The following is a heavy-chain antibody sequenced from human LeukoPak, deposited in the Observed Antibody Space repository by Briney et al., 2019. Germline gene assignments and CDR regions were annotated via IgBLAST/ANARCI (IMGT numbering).Heavy chain of an antibody. D-gene: IGHD3-22*01. V-gene: IGHV3-53*01. CDR3: AKGELITMIVVVRSDAVDI. CDR1: GFTVSSNS. CDR2: IYSDNT. J-gene: IGHJ3*02. Sequence: GGSLRLSCTVSGFTVSSNSMSWVRQAPGKGLEWVSFIYSDNTHYSDSVKGRFTISRDNSKNTLYLQMNSLRAEETAVYYCAKGELITMIVVVRSDAVDIWGQGTMVTVSS.